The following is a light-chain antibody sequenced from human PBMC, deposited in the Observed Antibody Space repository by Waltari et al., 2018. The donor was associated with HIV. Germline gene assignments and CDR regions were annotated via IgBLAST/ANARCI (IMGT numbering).Light chain of an antibody. V-gene: IGLV1-44*01. Sequence: QSVLPQPPSASGTPGQRVTLSCSGSSSNLRSNSVNWYQQLPGTAPKLLIYSNNQRPSGVPDRFSGSKSGTSASLAISGLQSEDEADYYCAAWDDSLNGPVFGGGTKLTVL. J-gene: IGLJ2*01. CDR3: AAWDDSLNGPV. CDR2: SNN. CDR1: SSNLRSNS.